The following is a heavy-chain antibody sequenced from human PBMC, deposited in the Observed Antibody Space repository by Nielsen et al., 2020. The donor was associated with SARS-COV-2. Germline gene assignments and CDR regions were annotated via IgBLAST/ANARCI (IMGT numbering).Heavy chain of an antibody. CDR2: INHSGST. V-gene: IGHV4-34*01. Sequence: SETLSLTCAVYGGSFSGYYWSWIRQPPGKGLEWIGEINHSGSTNYNPSLKSRVTISVDTSKNQFSLKLSSVTAADTAVYYCARTVGGYDFWSGYYGSLGAFDIWGQGTMVTVSS. D-gene: IGHD3-3*01. J-gene: IGHJ3*02. CDR3: ARTVGGYDFWSGYYGSLGAFDI. CDR1: GGSFSGYY.